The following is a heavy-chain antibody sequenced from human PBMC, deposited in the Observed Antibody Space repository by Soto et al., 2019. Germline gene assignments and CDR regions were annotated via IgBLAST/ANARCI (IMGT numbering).Heavy chain of an antibody. CDR1: GFTFSSYS. Sequence: GGSLRLSCAASGFTFSSYSMNWVRQAPGKGLEWVSSISSSSSYIYYADSVKGRFTISRDNAKNSLYLQMNSLRAEDTAVYYCARAPGHLTYYDFWSGYYDYWGQGTLVTVSS. CDR2: ISSSSSYI. V-gene: IGHV3-21*01. J-gene: IGHJ4*02. CDR3: ARAPGHLTYYDFWSGYYDY. D-gene: IGHD3-3*01.